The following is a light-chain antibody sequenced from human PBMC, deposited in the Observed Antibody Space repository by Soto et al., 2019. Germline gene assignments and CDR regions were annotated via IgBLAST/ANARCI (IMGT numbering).Light chain of an antibody. J-gene: IGLJ1*01. Sequence: QSVLTQPASVSGSPGQSITISCTGTSSDVGGYNYVSWYQQHPGKAPKLMIYDVSNRPSGVSNRFSGSKSGNTASLTISGLQAEDEADYYCSSYTSSANYVFVTGTKLTVL. CDR1: SSDVGGYNY. V-gene: IGLV2-14*01. CDR3: SSYTSSANYV. CDR2: DVS.